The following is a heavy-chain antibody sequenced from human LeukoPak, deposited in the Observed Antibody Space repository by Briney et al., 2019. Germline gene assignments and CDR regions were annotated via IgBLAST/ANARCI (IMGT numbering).Heavy chain of an antibody. CDR2: ISSSSSYI. D-gene: IGHD6-6*01. CDR1: GFTFSSYS. V-gene: IGHV3-21*01. J-gene: IGHJ4*02. Sequence: GGSLRLSCAASGFTFSSYSMNWVRQAPGKGLEWVSFISSSSSYIYYADSVKGRFTISRDNARNSLYLQVNSLRAEDTAVYYCARGEWSSSPFDYWGQGTLVTVSS. CDR3: ARGEWSSSPFDY.